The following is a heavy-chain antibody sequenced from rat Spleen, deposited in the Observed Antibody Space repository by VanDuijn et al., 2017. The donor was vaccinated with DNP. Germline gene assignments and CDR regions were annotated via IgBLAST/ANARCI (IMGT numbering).Heavy chain of an antibody. Sequence: EVQLVESGGGLVQPGRSLNLSCAASGFTFSNYYMAWVRQAPKKGLEWVASISTSGSRTYYTDSVKGRFTISRDDAKSSLYLQMNSLKSEDTATYYCARRDTFYYFDYWGQGVMVTVSS. V-gene: IGHV5-25*01. CDR2: ISTSGSRT. CDR3: ARRDTFYYFDY. D-gene: IGHD2-2*01. J-gene: IGHJ2*01. CDR1: GFTFSNYY.